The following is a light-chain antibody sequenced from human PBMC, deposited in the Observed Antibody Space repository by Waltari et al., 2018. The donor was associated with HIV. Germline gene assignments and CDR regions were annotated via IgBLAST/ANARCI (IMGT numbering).Light chain of an antibody. CDR2: DAS. CDR1: QDIGTG. V-gene: IGKV1-33*01. Sequence: DIQMTQSPSSLSASVGDRVTISCQASQDIGTGLNWFLQKPGKAPKVLLSDASNLETGVPSRFSGSGSGTDFCFTISSLQPEDIATYFCQQYDTFPPITFGQGTRLDIK. CDR3: QQYDTFPPIT. J-gene: IGKJ5*01.